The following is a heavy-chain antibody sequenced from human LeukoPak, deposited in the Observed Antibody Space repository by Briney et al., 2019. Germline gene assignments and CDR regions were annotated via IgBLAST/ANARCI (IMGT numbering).Heavy chain of an antibody. CDR2: IFSSGNT. V-gene: IGHV4-61*09. Sequence: ASETLSLTCSVSGDSIFNSNSYWGWMRQPAGKGLEWIVHIFSSGNTNYNPSLKSRVTISVYMTKNQFSLILSSVTAADTAVYYCARDRDMGGGNYFRVFYFDSWGQGTLVTVSS. J-gene: IGHJ4*02. D-gene: IGHD3-16*01. CDR1: GDSIFNSNSY. CDR3: ARDRDMGGGNYFRVFYFDS.